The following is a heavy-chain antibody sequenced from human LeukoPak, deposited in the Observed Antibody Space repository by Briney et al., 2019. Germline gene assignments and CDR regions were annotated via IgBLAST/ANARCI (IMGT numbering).Heavy chain of an antibody. J-gene: IGHJ4*02. D-gene: IGHD6-13*01. V-gene: IGHV1-3*01. CDR3: ARSTDGGSGWSHFSW. CDR1: GFTFTTYT. CDR2: INAGNGHT. Sequence: GASVKVSCKASGFTFTTYTIHWVRQAPGQRLEWMGWINAGNGHTKYSQKFQGRVTMTRNTSISTAYMELSSLRSEDTAVYYCARSTDGGSGWSHFSWWGQGTLVTVSS.